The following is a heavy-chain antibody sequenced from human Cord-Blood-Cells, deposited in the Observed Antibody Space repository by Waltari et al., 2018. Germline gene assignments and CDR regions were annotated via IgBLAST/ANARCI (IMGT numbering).Heavy chain of an antibody. CDR3: AREFYSGSYYFDY. D-gene: IGHD1-26*01. CDR1: GFTVIRNS. J-gene: IGHJ4*02. Sequence: EVQLVESGGGLIQPGGSLRLSCAASGFTVIRNSISWVRQAPGKGLEWVSVIYSGGSTYYADSVKGRFTISRDNSKNTLYLQMNSLRAEDTAVYYCAREFYSGSYYFDYWGQGTLVTVSS. CDR2: IYSGGST. V-gene: IGHV3-53*01.